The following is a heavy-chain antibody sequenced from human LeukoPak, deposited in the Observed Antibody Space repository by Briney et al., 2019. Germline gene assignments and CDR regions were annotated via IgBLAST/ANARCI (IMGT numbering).Heavy chain of an antibody. CDR1: GFTFSSYS. CDR2: ISSSSSYI. J-gene: IGHJ4*02. CDR3: ARDGSSWYRFDY. D-gene: IGHD6-13*01. Sequence: GGSLRLSCAASGFTFSSYSMNWVRQAPGKGLEWDSSISSSSSYIYYADSVKGRFTISRDNAKNSLYLQMNSLRAEDTAVYYCARDGSSWYRFDYWGQGTLVTVSS. V-gene: IGHV3-21*01.